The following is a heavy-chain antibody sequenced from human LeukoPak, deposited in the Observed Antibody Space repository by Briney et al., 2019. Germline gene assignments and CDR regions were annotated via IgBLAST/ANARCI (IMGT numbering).Heavy chain of an antibody. Sequence: GASVKVSCKTSGYTFTIYNINWVRQATGQGLEWMGWMNPNSGNTGYAQKFQGRVTMTRNTSISTAYMELSSLRSEDTAVYYCARGDYGSGSQDYWGQGTLVTVSS. D-gene: IGHD3-10*01. CDR1: GYTFTIYN. CDR2: MNPNSGNT. CDR3: ARGDYGSGSQDY. V-gene: IGHV1-8*02. J-gene: IGHJ4*02.